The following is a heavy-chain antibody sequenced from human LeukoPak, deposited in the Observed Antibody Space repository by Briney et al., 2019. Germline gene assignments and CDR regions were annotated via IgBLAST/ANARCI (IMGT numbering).Heavy chain of an antibody. Sequence: PGGSPRLSCAASGFTSSSYAMSRVRQAPGKELEWGSGISGSGGRTYYADSVQGRFTISRDNSKNTLYLQMNSLTAEDTAVYYCAKDPVLIPGASTDDAFDIWGQGAMVTVS. CDR2: ISGSGGRT. J-gene: IGHJ3*02. V-gene: IGHV3-23*01. CDR3: AKDPVLIPGASTDDAFDI. CDR1: GFTSSSYA. D-gene: IGHD6-25*01.